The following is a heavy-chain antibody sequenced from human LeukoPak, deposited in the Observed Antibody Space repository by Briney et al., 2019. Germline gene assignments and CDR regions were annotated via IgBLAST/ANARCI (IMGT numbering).Heavy chain of an antibody. D-gene: IGHD3-16*01. V-gene: IGHV3-30*03. Sequence: HSGGSLRLSCAASGFTFSSYGMHWVRQAPGKGLEWVAVISYDGSNKYYADSVKGRFTISRDNSKNTLYLQMNSLRAEDTAVYYCASLKLGVLVDYWGQGTLVTVSS. CDR3: ASLKLGVLVDY. CDR1: GFTFSSYG. CDR2: ISYDGSNK. J-gene: IGHJ4*02.